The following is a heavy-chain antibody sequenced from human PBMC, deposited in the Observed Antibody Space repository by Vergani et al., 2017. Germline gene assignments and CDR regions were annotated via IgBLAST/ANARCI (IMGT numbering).Heavy chain of an antibody. D-gene: IGHD3-3*01. J-gene: IGHJ4*02. CDR3: ARDPTYYDFWSGYYFDY. V-gene: IGHV3-23*01. CDR1: GFTFTAHG. CDR2: ISGQNFRT. Sequence: EVQLLESGGGSAQPGESLRLSCVASGFTFTAHGLNWVRQAPGKGLEWVSGISGQNFRTHYADSVKGRFTISRDDSKNTLYLQMNSLIAEDTAFYYCARDPTYYDFWSGYYFDYWGQGTLVTVSS.